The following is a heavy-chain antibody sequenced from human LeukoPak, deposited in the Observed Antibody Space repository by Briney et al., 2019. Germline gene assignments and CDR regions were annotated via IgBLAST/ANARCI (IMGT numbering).Heavy chain of an antibody. CDR2: INPNSGGT. J-gene: IGHJ4*02. CDR1: GYTFTGYY. CDR3: ASLGVVPGNYFDY. V-gene: IGHV1-2*02. D-gene: IGHD3-3*01. Sequence: ASVKVSCKASGYTFTGYYMHWVRQAPGQGLEWMGWINPNSGGTNYAQKFQGRVTMTRDTSISTAYMELSSLRSEDTAVCYCASLGVVPGNYFDYWGQGTLVTVSS.